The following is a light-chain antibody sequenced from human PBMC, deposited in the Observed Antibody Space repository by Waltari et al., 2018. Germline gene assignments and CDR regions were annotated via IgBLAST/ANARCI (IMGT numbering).Light chain of an antibody. CDR2: STN. V-gene: IGLV1-44*01. J-gene: IGLJ1*01. CDR3: AAWDDSLNGYV. Sequence: QSALTQPPSASGTPGQRVTISCSGRRSNIGSNTVAWYQQVPGMAPKFLISSTNERPSGVPGRFSVPKSGSSASLAISARQSEDEADYYCAAWDDSLNGYVFGTGTTVTV. CDR1: RSNIGSNT.